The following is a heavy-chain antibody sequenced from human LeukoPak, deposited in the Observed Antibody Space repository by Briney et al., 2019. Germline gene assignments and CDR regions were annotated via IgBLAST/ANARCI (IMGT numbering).Heavy chain of an antibody. D-gene: IGHD2-15*01. CDR3: ARHVPFGYCSGGSCYPKNRFDP. Sequence: SETLSLTCTVSGGSISSYYWSWIRQPPGKGLEWIGEINHSGSTNYNPSLKSRVTISVDTSKNQFSLKLSSVTAADTAVCYCARHVPFGYCSGGSCYPKNRFDPWGQGPLVTVSS. CDR2: INHSGST. CDR1: GGSISSYY. J-gene: IGHJ5*02. V-gene: IGHV4-34*01.